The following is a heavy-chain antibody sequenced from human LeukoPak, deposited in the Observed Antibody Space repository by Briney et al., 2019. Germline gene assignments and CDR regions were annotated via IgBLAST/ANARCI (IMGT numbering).Heavy chain of an antibody. Sequence: SETLSLTCTVSGGSISRNYWSWIRQPAGKGLEWIGRIYTSGSINYNPSLKSRVTMSVDTSRNQFSLKLSSVTAAETAVYYCARVMQDYGDLNWFDPWGQGTLVTVSS. D-gene: IGHD4-17*01. CDR3: ARVMQDYGDLNWFDP. J-gene: IGHJ5*02. CDR2: IYTSGSI. V-gene: IGHV4-4*07. CDR1: GGSISRNY.